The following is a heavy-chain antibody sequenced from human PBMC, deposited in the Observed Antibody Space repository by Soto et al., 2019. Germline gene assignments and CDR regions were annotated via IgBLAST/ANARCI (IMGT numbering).Heavy chain of an antibody. CDR3: ASTAGILLLFGELRYYFDF. V-gene: IGHV4-34*01. Sequence: QVHLQQWGAGLLKPSETLSLTCAVYGGTFSGYYWSWIRQPPGKGLEWIGEINHSGSTNYNPSLKSRVTISMDTSKNHFSLKLSSVTAADTAVYYCASTAGILLLFGELRYYFDFWCQGTLVTV. CDR2: INHSGST. J-gene: IGHJ4*02. D-gene: IGHD3-10*01. CDR1: GGTFSGYY.